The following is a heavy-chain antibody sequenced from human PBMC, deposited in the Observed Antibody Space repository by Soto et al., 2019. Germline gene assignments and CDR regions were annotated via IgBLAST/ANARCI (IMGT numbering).Heavy chain of an antibody. V-gene: IGHV3-13*01. CDR1: GFTFSSYD. CDR2: IGTAGDT. CDR3: ARAPRDDYGDYYYMDV. D-gene: IGHD4-17*01. Sequence: GGSLRLSCAASGFTFSSYDMHWVRQATGKGLEWVSAIGTAGDTYYPGSVKGRFTISRENAKNSLYLQMNSLRAGDTAVYYCARAPRDDYGDYYYMDVWGKGTTVTVSS. J-gene: IGHJ6*03.